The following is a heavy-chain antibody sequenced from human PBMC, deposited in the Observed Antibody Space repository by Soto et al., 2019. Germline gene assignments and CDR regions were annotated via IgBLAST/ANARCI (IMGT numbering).Heavy chain of an antibody. J-gene: IGHJ4*02. CDR1: GGSIGNSY. Sequence: PSETLSLTCTVSGGSIGNSYWSWIRQSPGKGLEWIGYIYYSGSSNYNPSLKSRVSTSVDTSKNQFSLKLSSVTAADTAVYYCARHSSSWPIFDYWGQGTLVTVSS. CDR3: ARHSSSWPIFDY. CDR2: IYYSGSS. V-gene: IGHV4-59*08. D-gene: IGHD6-13*01.